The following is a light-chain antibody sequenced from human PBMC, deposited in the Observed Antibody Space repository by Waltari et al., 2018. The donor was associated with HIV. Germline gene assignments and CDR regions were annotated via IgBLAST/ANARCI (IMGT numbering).Light chain of an antibody. V-gene: IGLV2-23*02. CDR1: SSDVATYKL. CDR2: EVS. J-gene: IGLJ2*01. CDR3: CSYVSNVI. Sequence: QSALTQPASVSWSPGPSITISCTRTSSDVATYKLFSWYQQHPGKAPKLIIYEVSTMPSGVSDRFSGSKSGETASLTISGFQAEDEADYYCCSYVSNVIFGGGTKLTVL.